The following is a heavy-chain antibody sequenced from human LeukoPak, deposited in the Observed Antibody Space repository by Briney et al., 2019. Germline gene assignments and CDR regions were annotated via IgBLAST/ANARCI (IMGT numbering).Heavy chain of an antibody. CDR2: ISGTGGTT. Sequence: PGGSLRLSCVGSGFTFSGSAMSWVRQAPGKGLEWVSAISGTGGTTYYVDSVKGRFTVPRDNPKNTMYLQLFSLRVEDTAVYYCVKNDILKGRDHWGQGTLVTVSS. CDR1: GFTFSGSA. CDR3: VKNDILKGRDH. V-gene: IGHV3-23*01. J-gene: IGHJ4*02. D-gene: IGHD3-9*01.